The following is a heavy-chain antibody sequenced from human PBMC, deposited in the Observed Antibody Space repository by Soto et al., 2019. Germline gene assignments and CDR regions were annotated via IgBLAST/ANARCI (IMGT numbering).Heavy chain of an antibody. CDR1: GFTFSNYP. Sequence: QVQLVESRGGVVQPGGSLRLSCAASGFTFSNYPMHWVRQAPGKGLEWVAVISYDGSNKYYADSVKGRFTISRDNSKNTLYLQMNSLRADDTAVYYCARDLPYFDPWGQGTLVTVSS. J-gene: IGHJ5*02. CDR3: ARDLPYFDP. CDR2: ISYDGSNK. V-gene: IGHV3-30-3*01.